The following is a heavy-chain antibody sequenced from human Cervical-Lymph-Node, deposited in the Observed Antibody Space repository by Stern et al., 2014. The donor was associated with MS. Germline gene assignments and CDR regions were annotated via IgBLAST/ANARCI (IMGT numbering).Heavy chain of an antibody. D-gene: IGHD5-18*01. CDR2: IFSNDEK. J-gene: IGHJ4*02. Sequence: ESGPVLVKPTETLTLTCTVSGFSLSNARMGVSWIRQPPGKALEWLAHIFSNDEKSYSTSLKRRLTISKDPSKSQVVLTMTNMDPVDTATYYCARIRYSYGTYFDYWGQGTLVTVSS. CDR3: ARIRYSYGTYFDY. CDR1: GFSLSNARMG. V-gene: IGHV2-26*01.